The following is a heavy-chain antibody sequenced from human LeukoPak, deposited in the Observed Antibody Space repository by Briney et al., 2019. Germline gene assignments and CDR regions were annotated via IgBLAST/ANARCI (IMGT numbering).Heavy chain of an antibody. CDR2: IYSSGST. D-gene: IGHD3-10*01. CDR1: GGSISSYY. V-gene: IGHV4-4*07. CDR3: ARDLSGSLYFDY. Sequence: SETLSLTCTVSGGSISSYYWSWIRQPAGKGLEWIGRIYSSGSTNYNPSIKSRVTMSVDTSKNQFSLKVSSVTAADTAVYFCARDLSGSLYFDYWGQGVLVTVSS. J-gene: IGHJ4*02.